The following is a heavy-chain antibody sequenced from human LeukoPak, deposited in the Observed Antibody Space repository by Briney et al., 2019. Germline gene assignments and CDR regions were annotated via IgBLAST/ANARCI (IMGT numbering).Heavy chain of an antibody. CDR2: INPNSGGT. Sequence: GASVKVSCKASGYTLTGYYMHWVRQAPGQGLEWMGRINPNSGGTNYAQKFQGRVTMTRETSISTAYMELSRLRSDDTAVYYCASEGPEGYGTDYWGQGTLVTVSS. J-gene: IGHJ4*02. CDR1: GYTLTGYY. CDR3: ASEGPEGYGTDY. D-gene: IGHD3-10*01. V-gene: IGHV1-2*06.